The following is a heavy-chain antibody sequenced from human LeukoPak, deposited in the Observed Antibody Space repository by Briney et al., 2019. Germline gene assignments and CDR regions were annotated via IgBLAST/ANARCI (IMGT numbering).Heavy chain of an antibody. Sequence: PGGSLRLSCAASGFTFSSYAMHWVRQAPGKGLEWVAVISYDGSNKYYADSVKGRFTISRDNSKNTLYLQMNSLRAEDTAVYYCARDAMYSSSWSRGYYYYTDVWGKGTTVTVSS. CDR3: ARDAMYSSSWSRGYYYYTDV. CDR1: GFTFSSYA. J-gene: IGHJ6*03. D-gene: IGHD6-13*01. V-gene: IGHV3-30-3*01. CDR2: ISYDGSNK.